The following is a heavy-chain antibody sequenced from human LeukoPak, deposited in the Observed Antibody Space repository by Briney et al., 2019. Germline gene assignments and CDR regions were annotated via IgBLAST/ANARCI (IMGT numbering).Heavy chain of an antibody. Sequence: GGSLRLSCAASGFVFSTYWMTWVRQAPGKGLEWVANISLDGTEEHYVDSSLKGRFTISRDNAKNSLYLQMTSLRVEDTAVYYCASGRHDFLHWGQGTLVTVSS. CDR3: ASGRHDFLH. CDR1: GFVFSTYW. CDR2: ISLDGTEE. J-gene: IGHJ4*02. V-gene: IGHV3-7*01. D-gene: IGHD3/OR15-3a*01.